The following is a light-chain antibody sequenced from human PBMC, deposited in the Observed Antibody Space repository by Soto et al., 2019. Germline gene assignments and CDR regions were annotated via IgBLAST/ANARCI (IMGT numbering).Light chain of an antibody. J-gene: IGLJ1*01. Sequence: QSVLTQPPSVSGAPGQRVTISCTGSSSNIGAGYDVHWYQQLPGTAPKLLIYGNSNRPSGVPDRFSGSKSGTSASLAITGLQAEDEADYSCQSSDRSLSVLYVFGTGTKLTVL. CDR2: GNS. CDR3: QSSDRSLSVLYV. V-gene: IGLV1-40*01. CDR1: SSNIGAGYD.